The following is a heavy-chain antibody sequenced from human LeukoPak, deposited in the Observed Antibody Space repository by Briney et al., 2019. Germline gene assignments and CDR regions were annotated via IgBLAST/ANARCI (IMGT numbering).Heavy chain of an antibody. CDR3: GRHYYGSSQIDY. V-gene: IGHV4-39*01. CDR2: IYYSGTT. J-gene: IGHJ4*02. CDR1: GYSIASGNFY. Sequence: SSETLSLTCTVSGYSIASGNFYWGWIRQPPGKGLEWIGNIYYSGTTYNNPSLTSRVTMSVDTSTNQFSLKMASVTAADTAMYYCGRHYYGSSQIDYWGQGTLVTVSS. D-gene: IGHD3-10*01.